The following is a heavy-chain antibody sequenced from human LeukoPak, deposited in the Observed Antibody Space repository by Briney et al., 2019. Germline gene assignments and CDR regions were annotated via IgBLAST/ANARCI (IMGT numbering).Heavy chain of an antibody. CDR2: INWNGGST. CDR1: GFTFDDYG. J-gene: IGHJ6*03. V-gene: IGHV3-20*04. Sequence: GGSLRLSCAASGFTFDDYGMSWVRQAPGKGLEWVSGINWNGGSTGYADSVKGRFTISRDNAKNSLYLQMNSLRAEDTALYYCASVKRDIVVVPAAMRGDYYYYMDVWGKGTTVTVSS. D-gene: IGHD2-2*01. CDR3: ASVKRDIVVVPAAMRGDYYYYMDV.